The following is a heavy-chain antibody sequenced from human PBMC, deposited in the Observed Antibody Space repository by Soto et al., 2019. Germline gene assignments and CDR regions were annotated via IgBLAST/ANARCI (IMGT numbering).Heavy chain of an antibody. J-gene: IGHJ4*02. Sequence: QVQLVQSGAEVKKPGSSVKVSCKASGGTFTSYTISWVRQAPGQGLEWMGRIIPILAISNYAQKFQGRVTNTADKSTGTAYMELSSLRSEDTAVYYCARSDYYDTSGYYYYFDSWGQGTLVTVSS. CDR1: GGTFTSYT. V-gene: IGHV1-69*02. CDR2: IIPILAIS. D-gene: IGHD3-22*01. CDR3: ARSDYYDTSGYYYYFDS.